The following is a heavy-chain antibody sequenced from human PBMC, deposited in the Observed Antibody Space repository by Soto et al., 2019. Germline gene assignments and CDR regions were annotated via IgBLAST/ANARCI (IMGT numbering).Heavy chain of an antibody. Sequence: ASVKVSCKASGGTFSSYAISWVRQAPGQGLEWMGGIIPIFGIANYAQKFQGRVTITADKSTSTAYMELSSLRSEDTAVYYCASPGQQLVRYFDLWGRGTLVTVSS. D-gene: IGHD6-13*01. CDR1: GGTFSSYA. CDR2: IIPIFGIA. J-gene: IGHJ2*01. V-gene: IGHV1-69*10. CDR3: ASPGQQLVRYFDL.